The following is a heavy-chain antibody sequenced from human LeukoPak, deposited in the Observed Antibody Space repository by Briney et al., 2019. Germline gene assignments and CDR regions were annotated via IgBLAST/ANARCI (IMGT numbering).Heavy chain of an antibody. D-gene: IGHD6-13*01. CDR2: IYYSGST. CDR1: GGSISSYY. J-gene: IGHJ6*02. Sequence: SETLSLTCTVSGGSISSYYWSWIRQPPGKGLEWIGYIYYSGSTNYNPSLKSRVTISVDTSMNQFSLKLSSVTAADTAVYYCARIHSSSWYVDYYYGMDVWGQGTTVTVSS. CDR3: ARIHSSSWYVDYYYGMDV. V-gene: IGHV4-59*08.